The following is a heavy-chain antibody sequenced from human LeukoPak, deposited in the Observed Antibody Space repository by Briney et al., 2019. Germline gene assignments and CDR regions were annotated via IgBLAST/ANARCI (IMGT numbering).Heavy chain of an antibody. V-gene: IGHV3-74*01. J-gene: IGHJ4*02. D-gene: IGHD1-26*01. Sequence: GGSLRLSCAASGFTFSSYWMFWVRQAPGKGLVWVSRVNSDGTSTNYADSVKGRFTVSRDNAKNTLYLQMNSLRVEDTAVYYCARDLDGSYDYWGQGTLVTVSS. CDR1: GFTFSSYW. CDR3: ARDLDGSYDY. CDR2: VNSDGTST.